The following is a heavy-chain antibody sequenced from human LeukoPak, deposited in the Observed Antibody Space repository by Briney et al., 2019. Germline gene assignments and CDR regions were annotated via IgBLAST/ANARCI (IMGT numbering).Heavy chain of an antibody. CDR1: GFTFSSYA. CDR2: ISGSGGST. CDR3: AKVVGATTRGYFDY. J-gene: IGHJ4*02. Sequence: GGSLRLSCAASGFTFSSYAMSWVRQAPGKGLEWVSSISGSGGSTYYADSVKGRFTISRDNSKNTLYLQMNSLRAEDTAVYYCAKVVGATTRGYFDYWGQGTLVTVSS. D-gene: IGHD1-26*01. V-gene: IGHV3-23*01.